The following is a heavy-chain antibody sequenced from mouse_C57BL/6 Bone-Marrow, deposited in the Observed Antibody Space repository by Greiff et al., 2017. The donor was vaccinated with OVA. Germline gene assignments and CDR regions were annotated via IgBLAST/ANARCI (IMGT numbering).Heavy chain of an antibody. CDR1: GYTFTSYW. CDR3: ARDDYDVAWFAY. Sequence: VQLQQPGAELVKPGASVKLSCKASGYTFTSYWMHWVKQRPGQGLEWIGMIHPNSGSTNYNEKFKSKATLTVDKSSSTAYMQLSSLTSEDSAVYYCARDDYDVAWFAYWGQGTLVTVSA. D-gene: IGHD2-4*01. J-gene: IGHJ3*01. CDR2: IHPNSGST. V-gene: IGHV1-64*01.